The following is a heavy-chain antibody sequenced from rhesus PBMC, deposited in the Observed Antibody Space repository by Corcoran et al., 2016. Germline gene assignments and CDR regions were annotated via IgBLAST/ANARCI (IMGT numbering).Heavy chain of an antibody. CDR2: VDPEDGEA. J-gene: IGHJ4*01. CDR1: GYTFTDYY. V-gene: IGHV1-111*02. D-gene: IGHD2-39*02. CDR3: AAAGGVWH. Sequence: EVQLVQSGAEIKKPGASVKISCKASGYTFTDYYLHWVRQAPGKGLEWIGRVDPEDGEAIHEQKFQDRITITADTSTDTAYMELSSLRSEDTAVYYCAAAGGVWHWGQGVLVTVSS.